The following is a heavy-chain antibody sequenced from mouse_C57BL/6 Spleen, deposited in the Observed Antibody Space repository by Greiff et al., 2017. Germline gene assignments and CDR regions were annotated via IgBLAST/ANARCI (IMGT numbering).Heavy chain of an antibody. CDR1: GYTFTSYW. CDR3: ARSDPYGSSYGYFDV. Sequence: QVQLQQPGAELVRPGSSVKLSCKASGYTFTSYWMAWVKQRPGQGLEWIGNIYPSDSQTHYNQKFKDKATFTVANSSSTAYMQLSSLTTEDSAVYDGARSDPYGSSYGYFDVWGKGTTVTVSS. J-gene: IGHJ1*03. D-gene: IGHD1-1*01. V-gene: IGHV1-61*01. CDR2: IYPSDSQT.